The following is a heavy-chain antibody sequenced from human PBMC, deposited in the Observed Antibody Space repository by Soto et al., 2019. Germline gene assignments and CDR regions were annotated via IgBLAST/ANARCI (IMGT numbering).Heavy chain of an antibody. CDR3: GSEYYYDSSGYSPRY. Sequence: GASVKVSCKASGGTFSSYAISWVRQAPGQGLEWMGGIIPIFGTANYAQKYQGRVTITADKSTSTAYMELSSLRSEDTAVYYCGSEYYYDSSGYSPRYWGQGTLVTVSS. CDR1: GGTFSSYA. V-gene: IGHV1-69*06. D-gene: IGHD3-22*01. CDR2: IIPIFGTA. J-gene: IGHJ4*02.